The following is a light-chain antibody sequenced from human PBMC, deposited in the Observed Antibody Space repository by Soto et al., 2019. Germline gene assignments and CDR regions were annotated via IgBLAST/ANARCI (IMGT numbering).Light chain of an antibody. V-gene: IGKV3-20*01. CDR1: QSVSSSY. CDR3: QQYGISPLT. CDR2: GVS. J-gene: IGKJ1*01. Sequence: EIVLTQSPGTLSLSPGERATLSCRASQSVSSSYLAWYQQNPGQAPRLLIYGVSSRATGIPDRFSGSGSGTDFTLTISRLEPEDFAVYYCQQYGISPLTFGQGTKVDIK.